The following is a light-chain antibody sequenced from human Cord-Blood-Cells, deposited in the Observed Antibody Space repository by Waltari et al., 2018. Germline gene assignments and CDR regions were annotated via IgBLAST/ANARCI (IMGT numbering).Light chain of an antibody. Sequence: QSALTQPASVSGSPGQSITISCTGTSSDVGGYNYVSWYQQHPGKAPKLMIYEVSNRPSGVSNRFSGSKSGNTASLTISWLQAEDESDYYCSSYTISSTLVFGTGTKVTVL. CDR2: EVS. V-gene: IGLV2-14*01. CDR1: SSDVGGYNY. J-gene: IGLJ1*01. CDR3: SSYTISSTLV.